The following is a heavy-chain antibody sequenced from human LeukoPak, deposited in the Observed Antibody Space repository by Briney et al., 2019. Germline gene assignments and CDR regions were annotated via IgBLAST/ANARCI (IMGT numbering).Heavy chain of an antibody. Sequence: SETLSLTCTVSGYSISSGYYWGWIRQPPGKGLEWIGSIYHSGSTYYNPSLKSRVTISVDTSKNQFSLKLSSVTAADTAVYYCARGYYYDSSAFDPWGQGTLVTVSS. CDR2: IYHSGST. J-gene: IGHJ5*02. CDR1: GYSISSGYY. D-gene: IGHD3-22*01. V-gene: IGHV4-38-2*02. CDR3: ARGYYYDSSAFDP.